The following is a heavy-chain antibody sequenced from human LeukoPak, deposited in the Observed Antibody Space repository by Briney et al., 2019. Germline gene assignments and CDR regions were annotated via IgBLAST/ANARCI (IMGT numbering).Heavy chain of an antibody. D-gene: IGHD6-13*01. Sequence: ASVKVSCKASGYTFTGYYMHWVRQAPGQGLEWMGWINPNSGGTNYAQKFQGRVTMTRDTSISTAYMELSRLRPDDTAVYYCARGKYSSSWVDYWGQGTLVTVSS. CDR1: GYTFTGYY. CDR3: ARGKYSSSWVDY. J-gene: IGHJ4*02. V-gene: IGHV1-2*02. CDR2: INPNSGGT.